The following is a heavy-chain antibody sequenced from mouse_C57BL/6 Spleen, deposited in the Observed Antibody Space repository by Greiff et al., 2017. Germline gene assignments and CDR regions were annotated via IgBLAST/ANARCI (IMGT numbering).Heavy chain of an antibody. J-gene: IGHJ3*01. CDR2: ISYDGSN. Sequence: VQLKESGPGLVKPSQSLSLTCSVTGYSITSGYYWNWIRQFPGNKLEWMGYISYDGSNNYNPSLKNRISITRDTSKNQFFLKLNSVTTEDTATYYCAREIYDGYYGWFAYWGQGTLVTVSA. CDR3: AREIYDGYYGWFAY. D-gene: IGHD2-3*01. CDR1: GYSITSGYY. V-gene: IGHV3-6*01.